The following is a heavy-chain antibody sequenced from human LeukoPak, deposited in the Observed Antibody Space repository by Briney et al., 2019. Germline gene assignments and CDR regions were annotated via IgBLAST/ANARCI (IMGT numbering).Heavy chain of an antibody. V-gene: IGHV3-21*01. Sequence: GGSLRLPCAASGFTFSSYSMNWVRQAPGKGLEWVSSISSSSSYIYYADSVKGRFTISRDNAKNSLYLQMNSLRAEDTAVYYCARGIAAAGTSDYWGQGTLVTVSS. D-gene: IGHD6-13*01. CDR2: ISSSSSYI. CDR1: GFTFSSYS. CDR3: ARGIAAAGTSDY. J-gene: IGHJ4*02.